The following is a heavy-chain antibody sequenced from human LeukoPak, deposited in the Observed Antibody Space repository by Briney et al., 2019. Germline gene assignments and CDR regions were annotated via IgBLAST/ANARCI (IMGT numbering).Heavy chain of an antibody. J-gene: IGHJ4*02. V-gene: IGHV1-2*06. Sequence: GASVKVSCKASGYTFTSYGISWVRQAPGQGLEWMGRINPNSGGTNYAQKFQGRVTMTRDTSISTAYMELSRLRSDDTAVYYCARLPWIQPNDYWGQGTLVTVSS. D-gene: IGHD5-18*01. CDR1: GYTFTSYG. CDR2: INPNSGGT. CDR3: ARLPWIQPNDY.